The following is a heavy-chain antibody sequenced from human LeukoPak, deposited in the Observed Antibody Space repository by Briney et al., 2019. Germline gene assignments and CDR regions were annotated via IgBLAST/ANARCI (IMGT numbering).Heavy chain of an antibody. Sequence: SETLSLTCAVSGGSISSGGYSWSWIRQPPGKGLEWIGYIYYSGSTYYNPSLKSRVTISVDRSNNQFSLNLTSVTAADTAVYYCARLGPQREWFGELGRREGYFDYWGHGTLVTVSS. D-gene: IGHD3-10*01. CDR3: ARLGPQREWFGELGRREGYFDY. J-gene: IGHJ4*01. CDR1: GGSISSGGYS. CDR2: IYYSGST. V-gene: IGHV4-30-4*07.